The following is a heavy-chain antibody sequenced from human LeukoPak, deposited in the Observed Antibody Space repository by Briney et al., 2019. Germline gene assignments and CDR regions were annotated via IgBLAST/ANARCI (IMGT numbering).Heavy chain of an antibody. D-gene: IGHD5-12*01. Sequence: KPSETLSLTCTVSGGSISSYYWSWIRQPPGKGLEWIGYIYYSGSTNYNPSLKSRVTISVDTSKNQFSLKLSSVTAADTAVYYCARAPYGGYVDWGQGTLVTVSS. J-gene: IGHJ4*02. V-gene: IGHV4-59*01. CDR1: GGSISSYY. CDR2: IYYSGST. CDR3: ARAPYGGYVD.